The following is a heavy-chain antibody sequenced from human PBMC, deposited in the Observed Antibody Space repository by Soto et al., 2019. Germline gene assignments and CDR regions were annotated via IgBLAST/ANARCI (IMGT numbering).Heavy chain of an antibody. CDR2: IGPIFGTA. CDR1: GGTFSSYA. CDR3: ARDRTDYYDSSGYSWDYFDY. Sequence: ASVKVSCKASGGTFSSYAISWVRQAPGQGLEWMGGIGPIFGTANYAQKFQGRVTIAAGESTSTAYMELSSLRCEDRAVYYCARDRTDYYDSSGYSWDYFDYWGQGNLVTGS. D-gene: IGHD3-22*01. J-gene: IGHJ4*02. V-gene: IGHV1-69*13.